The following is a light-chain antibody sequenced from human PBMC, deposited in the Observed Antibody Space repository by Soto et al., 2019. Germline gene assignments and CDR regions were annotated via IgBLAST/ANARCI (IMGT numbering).Light chain of an antibody. CDR1: SSDVGGYNY. CDR3: SSYTSSSTLLYV. J-gene: IGLJ1*01. V-gene: IGLV2-14*01. CDR2: DVS. Sequence: QSALTQPASVSGSPGQSITISCTGTSSDVGGYNYVSWYQQHPGKAPKLMIYDVSNRPSGVSNRCSGSKSGNTAALTISGLQAEDEADDYCSSYTSSSTLLYVFGTGTKLTVL.